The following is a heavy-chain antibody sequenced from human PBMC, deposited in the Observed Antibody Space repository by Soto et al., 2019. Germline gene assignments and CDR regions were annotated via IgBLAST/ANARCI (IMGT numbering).Heavy chain of an antibody. J-gene: IGHJ5*02. CDR2: ISGSGGST. CDR1: GFTFSSYA. D-gene: IGHD2-2*01. Sequence: GGSLRLSCAASGFTFSSYAMSWVRQAPGKGLEWVSAISGSGGSTYYADSVKGRFTISRDNSKNTLYLQMNSLRAEDTAVYYCAKGGYCSSTSCYDKWFDPWGQGTLVTVSS. V-gene: IGHV3-23*01. CDR3: AKGGYCSSTSCYDKWFDP.